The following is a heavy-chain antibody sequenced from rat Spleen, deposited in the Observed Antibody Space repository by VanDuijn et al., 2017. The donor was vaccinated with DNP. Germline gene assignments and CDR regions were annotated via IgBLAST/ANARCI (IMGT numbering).Heavy chain of an antibody. Sequence: EVQLKESGPGLVQPSQTLSLTCTVSGFSLTDYSVHWVRQPPGKGLEWMGLMWSGGSTEYNPLLKARLSISRDTSKSQVFLKMNSLQTEDTATYYCARTLNCLDYWGQGVSVTVSS. V-gene: IGHV2S63*01. CDR2: MWSGGST. J-gene: IGHJ2*01. CDR3: ARTLNCLDY. CDR1: GFSLTDYS. D-gene: IGHD1-10*01.